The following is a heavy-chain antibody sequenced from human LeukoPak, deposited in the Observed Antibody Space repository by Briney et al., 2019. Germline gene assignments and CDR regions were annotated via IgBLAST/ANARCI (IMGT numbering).Heavy chain of an antibody. Sequence: GGSLRLSCAASGFTFSSYAMHWVRQAPGKGLEWVSVIYSGGSTYYADSVKGRFTISRDDSKNTLYLQMNSLKTEDTAVYYCTTDQSSSWYLYWGQGTLVTVSS. CDR1: GFTFSSYA. J-gene: IGHJ4*02. V-gene: IGHV3-66*01. CDR3: TTDQSSSWYLY. CDR2: IYSGGST. D-gene: IGHD6-13*01.